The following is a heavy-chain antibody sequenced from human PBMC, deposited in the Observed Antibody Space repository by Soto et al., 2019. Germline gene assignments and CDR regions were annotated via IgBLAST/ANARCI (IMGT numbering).Heavy chain of an antibody. D-gene: IGHD3-3*01. Sequence: GGSLRLSCAASGFTFSSYAMSWVRQAPGKGLEWVSAISGSGGSTYYADSVKVRFTISRDNSRNTLYLQMNSLRAEDTAVYYCAIGDITIFGVVPTPIDYWGQGTLVTVGS. V-gene: IGHV3-23*01. J-gene: IGHJ4*02. CDR2: ISGSGGST. CDR3: AIGDITIFGVVPTPIDY. CDR1: GFTFSSYA.